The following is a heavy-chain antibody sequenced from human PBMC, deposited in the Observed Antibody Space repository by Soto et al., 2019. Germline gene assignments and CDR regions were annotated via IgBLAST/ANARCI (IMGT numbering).Heavy chain of an antibody. CDR3: AKDLLLTTITTVGD. J-gene: IGHJ4*02. D-gene: IGHD4-17*01. CDR1: GFIFSTYG. V-gene: IGHV3-30*18. Sequence: GESLKISCAASGFIFSTYGMHWVRQAPGKGLEWLSVISYDGNNKYYADSVKGRFTISRDNSKNTLWLQMDSLRTEDTAVYYCAKDLLLTTITTVGDWGQGTLVTVSS. CDR2: ISYDGNNK.